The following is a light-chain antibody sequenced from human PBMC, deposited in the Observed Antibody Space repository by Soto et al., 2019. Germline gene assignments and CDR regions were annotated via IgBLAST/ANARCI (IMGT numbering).Light chain of an antibody. CDR3: QQYNNWPPWA. CDR2: VAS. J-gene: IGKJ1*01. V-gene: IGKV3-15*01. Sequence: EIVMTQSPATLSVSPGERATLSCRASQSVSSNLAWYQQKPGQAPSLLIYVASTRATGIPARFSGRGSGTEFTLIISSLQAENFAVYYCQQYNNWPPWAFSQGTKVEIK. CDR1: QSVSSN.